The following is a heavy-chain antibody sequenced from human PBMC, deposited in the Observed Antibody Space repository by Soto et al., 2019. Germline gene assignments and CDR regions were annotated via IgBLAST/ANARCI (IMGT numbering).Heavy chain of an antibody. CDR1: GYSFTSYW. CDR3: ARLRDYGGNYYYGMDV. V-gene: IGHV5-10-1*01. Sequence: PGESLKISCKGSGYSFTSYWISWVRQMPGKGLEWMGRIDPSDSYTNYSPSFQGHVTISADKSISTAYLRWSSLKASDTAMYYCARLRDYGGNYYYGMDVWGQGTTVTVSS. J-gene: IGHJ6*02. D-gene: IGHD4-17*01. CDR2: IDPSDSYT.